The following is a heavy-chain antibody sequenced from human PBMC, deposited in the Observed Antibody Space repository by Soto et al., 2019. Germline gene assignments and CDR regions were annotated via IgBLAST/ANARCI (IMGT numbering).Heavy chain of an antibody. CDR1: GGSISSYY. CDR3: ARAVGVGYYYYYYIDV. J-gene: IGHJ6*03. D-gene: IGHD2-8*01. Sequence: SETLSLTCTVSGGSISSYYWSWIRQPPGKGLEWIGYIYYSGSTNYNPSLKSRVTISVDTSKNQFSLKLSSVTAADTAVYYCARAVGVGYYYYYYIDVCCKGTTVTVSS. V-gene: IGHV4-59*01. CDR2: IYYSGST.